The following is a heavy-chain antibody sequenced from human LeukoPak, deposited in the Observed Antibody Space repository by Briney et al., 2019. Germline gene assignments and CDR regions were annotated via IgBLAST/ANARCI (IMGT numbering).Heavy chain of an antibody. CDR1: GGTFISYA. CDR2: IIPIFGTA. V-gene: IGHV1-69*05. Sequence: SVKVSCKASGGTFISYAISWVRQAPGQGIEWMGRIIPIFGTANYAQKFQGRVTITTDESTSTAYMELSSLRSEDTAVYYCARGGNYQYDFWSGYTPFDYWGQGTLVTVSS. J-gene: IGHJ4*02. CDR3: ARGGNYQYDFWSGYTPFDY. D-gene: IGHD3-3*01.